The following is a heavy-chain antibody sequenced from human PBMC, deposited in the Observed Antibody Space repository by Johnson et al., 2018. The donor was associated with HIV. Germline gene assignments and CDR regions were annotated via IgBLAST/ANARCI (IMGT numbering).Heavy chain of an antibody. J-gene: IGHJ3*02. D-gene: IGHD6-6*01. CDR2: INEDGSDI. V-gene: IGHV3-7*01. CDR1: GFIFSNYW. CDR3: ARDLAALDAFDI. Sequence: VQLVESGGGLVQPGGSLRLSCAASGFIFSNYWMSWVRQAPGKGLEWVANINEDGSDIYYVDSVKGRFTISRDNAKNSLYLQMNSLRAEDTAVYYCARDLAALDAFDIWGQGTMVTVSS.